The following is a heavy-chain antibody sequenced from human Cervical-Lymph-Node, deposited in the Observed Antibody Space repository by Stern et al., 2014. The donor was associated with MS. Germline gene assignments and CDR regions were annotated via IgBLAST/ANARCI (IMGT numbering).Heavy chain of an antibody. CDR2: IHYSGTT. CDR3: ARRWSGVDY. Sequence: MQLVESGPGLVKPSETLSLTCTVSGGSISSYYWTWIRQPPGKGLEWIGYIHYSGTTNYNPSVRSLVTMSKDTSQNPFSPNMPPVTAADTAVYYCARRWSGVDYWGQGTLVTVSS. D-gene: IGHD3-3*01. J-gene: IGHJ4*02. CDR1: GGSISSYY. V-gene: IGHV4-59*08.